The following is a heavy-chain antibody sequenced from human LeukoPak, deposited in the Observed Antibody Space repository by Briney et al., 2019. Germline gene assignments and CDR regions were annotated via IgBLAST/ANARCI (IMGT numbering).Heavy chain of an antibody. Sequence: GGSLRLSCAASGFTFSNAWMSWVRQAPGKGLEWVGRIKSKTDGGTTDYAAPVKGRFTISRDDSKNTLYLQMNSLRAEDTAVYYCAKGAVAAYYYGMDVWGQGTTVTVSS. CDR2: IKSKTDGGTT. V-gene: IGHV3-15*01. D-gene: IGHD6-19*01. J-gene: IGHJ6*02. CDR3: AKGAVAAYYYGMDV. CDR1: GFTFSNAW.